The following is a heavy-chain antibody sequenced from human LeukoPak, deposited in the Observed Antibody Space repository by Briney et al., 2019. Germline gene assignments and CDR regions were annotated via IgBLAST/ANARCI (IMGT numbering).Heavy chain of an antibody. V-gene: IGHV4-30-4*08. CDR1: GGSISSGDYY. CDR3: ARARFLEWLFFDY. Sequence: PSQTLSLTCTVSGGSISSGDYYWSWIRQPPGKGLEWIGYIYYSGSTYYNPSLKSRVIISVDTSKNQFSLKLSSVTAADTAVYYCARARFLEWLFFDYWGQGTLVTVSS. CDR2: IYYSGST. D-gene: IGHD3-3*01. J-gene: IGHJ4*02.